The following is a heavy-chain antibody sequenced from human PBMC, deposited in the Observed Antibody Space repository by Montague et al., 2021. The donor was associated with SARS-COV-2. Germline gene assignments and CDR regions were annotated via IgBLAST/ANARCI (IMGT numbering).Heavy chain of an antibody. V-gene: IGHV6-1*01. CDR2: TYYRSKWYN. Sequence: CAISGDSVSSNSATWNWVRQSSSRGPEWLRVTYYRSKWYNDYAVSVRGRVTINPDTSKNQFSLQRNSVTPEDTAIYYCTSGREGNYNVMDVCGQGTTVTVS. CDR1: GDSVSSNSAT. CDR3: TSGREGNYNVMDV. D-gene: IGHD1-1*01. J-gene: IGHJ6*02.